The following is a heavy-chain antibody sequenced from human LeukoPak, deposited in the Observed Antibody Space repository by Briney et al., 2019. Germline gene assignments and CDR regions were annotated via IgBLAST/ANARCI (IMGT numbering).Heavy chain of an antibody. Sequence: PGGSLRLSCVASGFTFSNYDMHWVRQGLGKGLEWISAIPTAGDTFYPGSVKGRLTISRENAKNSLYLQMNRLRVGDTAVYYCARGPYYDVGTGDLYGMDVWGQGTTVTVSS. J-gene: IGHJ6*02. D-gene: IGHD3-3*01. CDR1: GFTFSNYD. CDR2: IPTAGDT. CDR3: ARGPYYDVGTGDLYGMDV. V-gene: IGHV3-13*01.